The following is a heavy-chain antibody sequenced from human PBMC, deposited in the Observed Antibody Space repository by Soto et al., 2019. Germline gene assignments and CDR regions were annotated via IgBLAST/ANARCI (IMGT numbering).Heavy chain of an antibody. V-gene: IGHV1-18*01. CDR2: ISAYNGNT. CDR3: ARDDCFSTTSDPAC. CDR1: GYTFTSYG. D-gene: IGHD2-2*01. J-gene: IGHJ4*02. Sequence: ASVKVSCKASGYTFTSYGISWVRQAPGQGLEWMGWISAYNGNTNYAQKLQGRVTMTTDTSTSTAYMEVRSLRSDDTAVYYCARDDCFSTTSDPACWGQGTLVTVSS.